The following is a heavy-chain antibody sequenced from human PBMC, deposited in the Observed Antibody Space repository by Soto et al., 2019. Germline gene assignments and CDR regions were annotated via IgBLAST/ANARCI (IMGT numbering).Heavy chain of an antibody. V-gene: IGHV3-48*01. D-gene: IGHD2-2*01. J-gene: IGHJ4*02. CDR2: ISSSSSAI. CDR1: GFTFSSYS. Sequence: EVQLVESGGGLVQPGGSLRLSCAASGFTFSSYSMNWVRQAPGKGLEWVSVISSSSSAIYHADSVKGRFTISRDNAKNSLYLQMNSLRAEDTAVYYCARGSGTSRDYFDYWGQGTLVTVSS. CDR3: ARGSGTSRDYFDY.